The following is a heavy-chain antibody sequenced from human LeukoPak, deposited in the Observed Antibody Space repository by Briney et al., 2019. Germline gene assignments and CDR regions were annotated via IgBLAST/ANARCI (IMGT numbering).Heavy chain of an antibody. V-gene: IGHV3-48*01. CDR1: GFTFSSYS. CDR2: ISGSSRPI. Sequence: PGGSLRLSCAASGFTFSSYSMNWVRQAPGRGLEWVSYISGSSRPIYYADSVKGRFTISRDNAKNSLYLHMNSLRAEDTAVYYCARDYSYGFLNWGQGTLVTVSS. D-gene: IGHD5-18*01. CDR3: ARDYSYGFLN. J-gene: IGHJ4*02.